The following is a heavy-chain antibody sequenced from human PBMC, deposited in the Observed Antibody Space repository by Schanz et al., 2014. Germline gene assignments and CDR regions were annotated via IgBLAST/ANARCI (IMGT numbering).Heavy chain of an antibody. CDR3: ARPSDSSWYMDV. CDR1: GFIVSSTY. V-gene: IGHV3-7*01. J-gene: IGHJ6*03. D-gene: IGHD2-21*02. CDR2: IKQDGSEK. Sequence: EVQLVESGGDLVQPGGSQRLSCAASGFIVSSTYMTWVRQAPGKGLEWVANIKQDGSEKYYVDSVKGRFTISRDNAKNSLYLQMNSLTAEDTAVYYCARPSDSSWYMDVWGKGTTVTVSS.